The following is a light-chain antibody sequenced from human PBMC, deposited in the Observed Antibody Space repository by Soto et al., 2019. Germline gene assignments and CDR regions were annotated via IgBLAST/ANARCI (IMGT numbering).Light chain of an antibody. CDR1: KSDIGVYDF. V-gene: IGLV2-8*01. CDR2: EVV. J-gene: IGLJ1*01. Sequence: QSALTQPPSASGSPGQSVTISCSGTKSDIGVYDFVSWYQHGPGKAPRLIIYEVVQRPSGVPDRFSGSKSGNTASLTVSGLQAADEADYFCKSYAGSNTYVFGSGTKVTVL. CDR3: KSYAGSNTYV.